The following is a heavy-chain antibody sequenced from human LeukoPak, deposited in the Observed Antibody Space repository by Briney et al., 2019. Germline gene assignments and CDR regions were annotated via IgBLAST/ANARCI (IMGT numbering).Heavy chain of an antibody. V-gene: IGHV3-53*01. J-gene: IGHJ6*02. D-gene: IGHD3-3*01. CDR3: ARGMGGYYAYYYYGMDV. Sequence: PGGSLRLSCAASGFTFSSYAMHWVRQAPGKGLEWVSVIYAGGSTYYADSVKGRFTISRDNSKNTLYLQMNSLRAEDTAVYYCARGMGGYYAYYYYGMDVWGQGTTVTVSS. CDR2: IYAGGST. CDR1: GFTFSSYA.